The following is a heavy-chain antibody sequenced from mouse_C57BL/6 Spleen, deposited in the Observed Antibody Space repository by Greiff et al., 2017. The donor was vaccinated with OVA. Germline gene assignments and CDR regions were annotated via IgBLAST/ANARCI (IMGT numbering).Heavy chain of an antibody. CDR3: ANGNSRAMDY. CDR2: INPSSGYT. D-gene: IGHD2-1*01. J-gene: IGHJ4*01. V-gene: IGHV1-7*01. Sequence: QVQLQQSGAELAKPGASVKLSCKASGYTFTSYWMHWVKQRPGQVLEWIGYINPSSGYTKYNQKFKDKATLTADKSSSTAYMQLSSLTYEDSAIYYCANGNSRAMDYWGQGTSVTVSS. CDR1: GYTFTSYW.